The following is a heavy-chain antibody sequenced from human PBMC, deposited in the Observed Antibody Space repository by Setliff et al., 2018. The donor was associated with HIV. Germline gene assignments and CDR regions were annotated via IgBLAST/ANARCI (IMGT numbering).Heavy chain of an antibody. CDR3: AKETFYYDSSGYWPEPGYYFDY. D-gene: IGHD3-22*01. V-gene: IGHV3-30*02. CDR1: GFTFSSYG. J-gene: IGHJ4*02. Sequence: PGGSLRLSCAASGFTFSSYGMHWVRQPPGKGLEWVAFIRYDGTNKYYADSVRGRFTISRDNAKNSLYLQMNSLRAEDTAVYYCAKETFYYDSSGYWPEPGYYFDYWGQGTLVTSPQ. CDR2: IRYDGTNK.